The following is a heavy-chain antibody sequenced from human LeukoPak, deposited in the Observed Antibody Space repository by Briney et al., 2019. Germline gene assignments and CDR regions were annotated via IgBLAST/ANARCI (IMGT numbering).Heavy chain of an antibody. CDR1: GGTFSSYA. V-gene: IGHV1-69*13. Sequence: ASVKVSCKASGGTFSSYAISWVRQAPGQGLEWMGGIIPIFGTANYAQKFQGRVTITADESTSTAYMELSSLRSEDTAVYYCASQKGGGYSYGSQGFDYWGQGTLVTVSS. CDR3: ASQKGGGYSYGSQGFDY. CDR2: IIPIFGTA. J-gene: IGHJ4*02. D-gene: IGHD5-18*01.